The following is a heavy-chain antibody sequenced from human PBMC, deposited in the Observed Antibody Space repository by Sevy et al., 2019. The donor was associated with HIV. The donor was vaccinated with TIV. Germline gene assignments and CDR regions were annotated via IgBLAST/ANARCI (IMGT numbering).Heavy chain of an antibody. CDR2: IYYSGST. CDR3: ARDRGAWGV. Sequence: SETLSLTCTVSGGSISSYYWSWIRHPPGKGLEWIGYIYYSGSTNYNPSLKSRVTISVDTSKNQFSLKLSSVTAADTAAYYCARDRGAWGVWGKGTTVTVSS. V-gene: IGHV4-59*01. J-gene: IGHJ6*03. D-gene: IGHD3-16*01. CDR1: GGSISSYY.